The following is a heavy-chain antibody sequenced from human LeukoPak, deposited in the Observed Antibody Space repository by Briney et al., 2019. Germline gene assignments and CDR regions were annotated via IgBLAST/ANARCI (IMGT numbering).Heavy chain of an antibody. V-gene: IGHV3-30*02. J-gene: IGHJ4*02. CDR2: IPYDGSNQ. CDR3: ARPRSSYYYGSGSYYNY. CDR1: GFSFSSYG. Sequence: GGSLRLSCAASGFSFSSYGMHWVRQAPGKGLEWVTFIPYDGSNQYYADSVKGRFTISRDNSKNTLYLQMSSLRVEDTAVYYCARPRSSYYYGSGSYYNYWGQGTLVTVSS. D-gene: IGHD3-10*01.